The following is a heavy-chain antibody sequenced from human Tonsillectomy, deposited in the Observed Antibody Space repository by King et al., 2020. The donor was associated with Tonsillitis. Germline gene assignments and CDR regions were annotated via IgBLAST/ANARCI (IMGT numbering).Heavy chain of an antibody. J-gene: IGHJ4*02. CDR3: ARRGITMVRGVLEDYFDY. V-gene: IGHV4-59*08. CDR2: IYYSGST. CDR1: GGSITNYY. Sequence: VQLQESGPGLVKPSETLSLICTVSGGSITNYYWSWIRQPPGKGLEWIGYIYYSGSTNYNPPLKSRVTISVDTSKNQFSLKLSSVTAADTAVYYCARRGITMVRGVLEDYFDYWGQGTLVTVSS. D-gene: IGHD3-10*01.